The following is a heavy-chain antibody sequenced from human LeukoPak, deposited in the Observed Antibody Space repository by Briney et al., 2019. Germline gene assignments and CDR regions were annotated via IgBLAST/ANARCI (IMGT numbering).Heavy chain of an antibody. Sequence: GASVKVSCKASGYTFTSYGISWVRQAPGQGLEWMGGIIPIFGTANYAQKFQGRVTITTDESTSTAYMELSSLRSEDTAAYYCARAAATVTRHLDYWGQGTLVTVSS. CDR3: ARAAATVTRHLDY. V-gene: IGHV1-69*05. D-gene: IGHD4-17*01. CDR1: GYTFTSYG. J-gene: IGHJ4*02. CDR2: IIPIFGTA.